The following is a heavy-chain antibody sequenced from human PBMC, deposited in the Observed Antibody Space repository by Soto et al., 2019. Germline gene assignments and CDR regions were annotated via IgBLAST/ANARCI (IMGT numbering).Heavy chain of an antibody. J-gene: IGHJ6*03. CDR3: ARKRYNYYYMDV. V-gene: IGHV4-34*01. CDR1: GGSFSGYY. CDR2: INHSGST. D-gene: IGHD1-20*01. Sequence: PSETLSLTCAVYGGSFSGYYWSWIRQPPGKGLEWIGEINHSGSTNYHPSLKSRVTISVDTSKNQFSLKLSSVTAADTAVYYCARKRYNYYYMDVWGKGTTVTVSS.